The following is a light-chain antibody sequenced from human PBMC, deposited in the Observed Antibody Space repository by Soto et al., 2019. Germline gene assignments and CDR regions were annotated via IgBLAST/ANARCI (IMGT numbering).Light chain of an antibody. V-gene: IGLV2-14*01. Sequence: QSVLTQPASVSGSPGQSITISCTGTSSDVGGYNYVSWYQQYPGKAPKLMIYDVINRPSGVSNRFSGSKSANTASLTISGLEAEDEAYYYCSSYTSSSVVFGGGTKLTVL. J-gene: IGLJ2*01. CDR1: SSDVGGYNY. CDR3: SSYTSSSVV. CDR2: DVI.